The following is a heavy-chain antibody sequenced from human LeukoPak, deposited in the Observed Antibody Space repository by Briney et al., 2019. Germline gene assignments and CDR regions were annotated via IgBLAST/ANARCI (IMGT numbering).Heavy chain of an antibody. D-gene: IGHD2-21*02. J-gene: IGHJ2*01. CDR3: ARDRYCGGDCYYWYFDL. CDR1: GFSVSSNY. CDR2: IYSSGST. Sequence: GGSLRLSCAASGFSVSSNYMSWVRQAPGKGLEWVSVIYSSGSTYYADSVKGRFTISRDNSKNTLYLQMNSLRAEDTAVYYCARDRYCGGDCYYWYFDLWGRGTLVTVSS. V-gene: IGHV3-53*01.